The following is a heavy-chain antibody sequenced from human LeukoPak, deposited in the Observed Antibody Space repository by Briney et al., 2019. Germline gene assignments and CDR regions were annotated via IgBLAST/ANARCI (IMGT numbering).Heavy chain of an antibody. J-gene: IGHJ4*02. Sequence: SETLSLTCTVSGGSISSYYWSWIRQPPGKGLEWIGYIYYSGSTNYNPSLKSRVTISVDTSKNQFSLKLSSVTAADTAVYYCARNYARGWAAFDYWGQGTLVTVSS. CDR1: GGSISSYY. V-gene: IGHV4-59*01. CDR2: IYYSGST. D-gene: IGHD1-7*01. CDR3: ARNYARGWAAFDY.